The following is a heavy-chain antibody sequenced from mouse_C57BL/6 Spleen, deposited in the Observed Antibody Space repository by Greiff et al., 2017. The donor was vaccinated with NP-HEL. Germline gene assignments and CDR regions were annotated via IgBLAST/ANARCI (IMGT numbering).Heavy chain of an antibody. J-gene: IGHJ4*01. CDR1: GFTFSDYG. V-gene: IGHV5-17*01. CDR3: ATNYYGSSYEAMDY. D-gene: IGHD1-1*01. CDR2: ISSGSSTI. Sequence: EVHLVESGGGLVKPGGSLKLSCAASGFTFSDYGMHWVRQAPEKGLEWVAYISSGSSTIYYADTVKGRFTISRDNAKNTLFLQMTSLRSEDTAMYYCATNYYGSSYEAMDYWGQGTSVTVSS.